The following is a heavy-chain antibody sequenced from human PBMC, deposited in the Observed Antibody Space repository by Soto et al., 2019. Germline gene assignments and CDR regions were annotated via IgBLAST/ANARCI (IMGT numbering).Heavy chain of an antibody. CDR3: ARTHWVSGTEY. J-gene: IGHJ4*02. V-gene: IGHV4-4*07. CDR1: GGSMTGYF. CDR2: VYNIGNT. D-gene: IGHD6-19*01. Sequence: QVQLQESGPGLVKPSETLSLTCTVSGGSMTGYFWSWIRQPAGKALEWIGHVYNIGNTDYNPSLASRITMAVDAAKRQFSRKVKSVTAADTAVYYCARTHWVSGTEYWGQGILVNVSS.